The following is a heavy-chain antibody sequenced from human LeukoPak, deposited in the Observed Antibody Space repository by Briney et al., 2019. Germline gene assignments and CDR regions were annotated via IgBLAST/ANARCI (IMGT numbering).Heavy chain of an antibody. D-gene: IGHD6-6*01. V-gene: IGHV5-10-1*01. CDR2: IDPSDSYT. CDR3: ARHKIYSSSSPDAFVI. Sequence: GESLRISCKGSGDSFTDSCNSWVRQMPGKGLEWMGRIDPSDSYTDYSPSFQGHVTMSGDKSISTAYLQWSNLKASDTAMYYCARHKIYSSSSPDAFVIWGQGTMVIVSS. CDR1: GDSFTDSC. J-gene: IGHJ3*02.